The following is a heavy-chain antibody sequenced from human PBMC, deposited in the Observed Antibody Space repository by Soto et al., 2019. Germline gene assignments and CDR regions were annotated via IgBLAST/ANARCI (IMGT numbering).Heavy chain of an antibody. V-gene: IGHV5-10-1*01. CDR1: GYSFTSYW. CDR2: IDPSDSYT. Sequence: PGESLKISCKGSGYSFTSYWISCVRQMPGKGLEWMVRIDPSDSYTNYSPSFQGHVTISADKSISTAYLQWSSLQASDTAMYYCARHRAFGRGYSYGRYYFDYWGQGTLVTVSS. J-gene: IGHJ4*02. CDR3: ARHRAFGRGYSYGRYYFDY. D-gene: IGHD5-18*01.